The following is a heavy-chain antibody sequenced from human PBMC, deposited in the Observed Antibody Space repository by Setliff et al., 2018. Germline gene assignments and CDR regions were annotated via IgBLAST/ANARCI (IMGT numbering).Heavy chain of an antibody. CDR1: GYTFVNYG. Sequence: GASVKVSCKASGYTFVNYGINWVRQAPGQGLEWVGWIKTFSFKANYAQKFQDRVTITTDTSTTTVHMELRGLRFDDTATYYCARFRVSSGGYNYYTMDVWGQGTTVTV. V-gene: IGHV1-18*01. CDR2: IKTFSFKA. CDR3: ARFRVSSGGYNYYTMDV. J-gene: IGHJ6*02. D-gene: IGHD1-26*01.